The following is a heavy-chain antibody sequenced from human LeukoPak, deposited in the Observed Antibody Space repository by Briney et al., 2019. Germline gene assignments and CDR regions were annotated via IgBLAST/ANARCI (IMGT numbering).Heavy chain of an antibody. J-gene: IGHJ4*02. CDR2: INTNTGNP. CDR1: GYTFSRFA. CDR3: ARDMYTNSYSSFDY. Sequence: ASVKVSCKASGYTFSRFAMNWVRHAPGQGLEWMGWINTNTGNPTYAPGVTGQFVFSVDTSVSTAYLQINSLEAADTAVYYCARDMYTNSYSSFDYWGQGTLVTVSS. D-gene: IGHD6-6*01. V-gene: IGHV7-4-1*02.